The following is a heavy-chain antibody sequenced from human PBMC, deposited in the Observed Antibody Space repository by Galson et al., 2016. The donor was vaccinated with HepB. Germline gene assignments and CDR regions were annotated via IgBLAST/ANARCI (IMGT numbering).Heavy chain of an antibody. D-gene: IGHD4-17*01. Sequence: SLRLSCAASGFTFSTYNMNWVSYISTSSSTIYYADSVKGRFTISRDNAKNSLYLQLNSLRDEDTAVYYCAREQNDSGDYEFYYGLDVWGQGTTVTVSS. J-gene: IGHJ6*02. CDR1: GFTFSTYN. CDR2: ISTSSSTI. V-gene: IGHV3-48*02. CDR3: AREQNDSGDYEFYYGLDV.